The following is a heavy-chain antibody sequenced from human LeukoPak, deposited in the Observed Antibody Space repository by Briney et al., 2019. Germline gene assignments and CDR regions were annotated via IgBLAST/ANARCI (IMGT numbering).Heavy chain of an antibody. Sequence: GGSLRLSCAASGFTFSSYSMNWVRQAPGKGLEWVSSISSSSSYIYYADSVKGRFTISRDNAKNSLYMQMSNLRAEDTAVYFCARGGGLDVWGQGATVTVSS. V-gene: IGHV3-21*04. J-gene: IGHJ6*02. D-gene: IGHD3-16*01. CDR1: GFTFSSYS. CDR2: ISSSSSYI. CDR3: ARGGGLDV.